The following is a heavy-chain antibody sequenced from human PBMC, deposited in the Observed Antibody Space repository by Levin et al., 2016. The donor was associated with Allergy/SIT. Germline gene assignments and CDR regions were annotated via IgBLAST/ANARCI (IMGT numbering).Heavy chain of an antibody. CDR3: ARRGSGYPYYFDY. D-gene: IGHD3-22*01. V-gene: IGHV4-61*02. J-gene: IGHJ4*02. Sequence: SETLSLTCTVSGGSVSSNNYYWNWVRQSAGKGLEWIGRIYTSGSTNYNPSLKSRVTISVDTSKNQFSLKLSSVTAADTAVYYCARRGSGYPYYFDYWGQGTLVTVSS. CDR1: GGSVSSNNYY. CDR2: IYTSGST.